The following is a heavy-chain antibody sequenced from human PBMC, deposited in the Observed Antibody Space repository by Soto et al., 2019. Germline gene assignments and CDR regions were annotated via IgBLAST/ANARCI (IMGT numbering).Heavy chain of an antibody. V-gene: IGHV4-30-4*01. Sequence: VQLQESGPGRVKHSQTLCLTCTVSSGSISSDDYYWSWIRQPPGKGLEWIGYIYYTGSAYYNPSLKSRVTMSVDTSKNQFSLKVTSVTAADTAVYYCASGGSSNWFDPWGQGTLVTVSS. CDR2: IYYTGSA. J-gene: IGHJ5*02. CDR3: ASGGSSNWFDP. D-gene: IGHD1-26*01. CDR1: SGSISSDDYY.